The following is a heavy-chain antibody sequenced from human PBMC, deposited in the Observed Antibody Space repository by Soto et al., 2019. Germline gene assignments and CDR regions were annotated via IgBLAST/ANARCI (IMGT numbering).Heavy chain of an antibody. CDR2: ISFDGSSN. V-gene: IGHV3-30-3*01. Sequence: GGSLRLSCAASGLTFSSYVMHWVRQAPDKGLEWVALISFDGSSNYYTDSVKGRFTISRDNSRSTLYLQMNSLRADDTAVYYCARDPNGDYLGAFDFWGQKTMVTVSS. CDR3: ARDPNGDYLGAFDF. J-gene: IGHJ3*01. D-gene: IGHD4-17*01. CDR1: GLTFSSYV.